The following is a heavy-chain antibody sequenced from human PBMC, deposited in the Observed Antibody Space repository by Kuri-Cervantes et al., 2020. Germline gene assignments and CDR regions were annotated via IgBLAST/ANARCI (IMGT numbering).Heavy chain of an antibody. D-gene: IGHD2-15*01. CDR3: ARAELGYCSGGSCYSGAFDI. J-gene: IGHJ3*02. CDR1: GFTFDDYG. V-gene: IGHV3-20*04. Sequence: GGSLRLSCAASGFTFDDYGMTWVRQVPGKGLKWVSAINWNGGSTGYADSVKGRFTISRDNAKNSLYLQMNSLRAEDTAVYYCARAELGYCSGGSCYSGAFDIWGQGTMVTVSS. CDR2: INWNGGST.